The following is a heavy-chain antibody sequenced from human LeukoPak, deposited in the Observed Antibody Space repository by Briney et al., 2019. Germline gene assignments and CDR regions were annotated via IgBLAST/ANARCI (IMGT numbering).Heavy chain of an antibody. Sequence: GGSLGLSCAASGFTFSSYGMTWVRQTPGRGLEWVSSITGSGGRTYYTDSVKGRFTISRDNSMNTLHLQMNSLRAEDTALYYCAKYRYCTGDSCSQGFDYWGQGTLVTVSS. D-gene: IGHD2-15*01. CDR1: GFTFSSYG. CDR3: AKYRYCTGDSCSQGFDY. V-gene: IGHV3-23*01. J-gene: IGHJ4*02. CDR2: ITGSGGRT.